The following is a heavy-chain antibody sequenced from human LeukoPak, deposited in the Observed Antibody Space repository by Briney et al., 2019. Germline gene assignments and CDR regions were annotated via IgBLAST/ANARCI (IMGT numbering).Heavy chain of an antibody. CDR3: ARASRDGYNQNFDH. V-gene: IGHV5-51*01. J-gene: IGHJ4*02. Sequence: GESLKISCKGLGYSLSTYWNAWVRQRPGKGLEWMGIIYPGGSETRYDPSFQGQVTISADTSTSTAYLQWSSLRASDTAMYYCARASRDGYNQNFDHWGQGTQVTVSS. CDR2: IYPGGSET. D-gene: IGHD5-24*01. CDR1: GYSLSTYW.